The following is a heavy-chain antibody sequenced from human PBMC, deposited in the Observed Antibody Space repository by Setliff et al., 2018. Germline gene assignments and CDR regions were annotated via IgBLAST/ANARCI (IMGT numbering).Heavy chain of an antibody. CDR1: GDSINSGNYY. V-gene: IGHV4-61*09. D-gene: IGHD6-13*01. CDR2: IYTSGSA. Sequence: SETLSLTCTVSGDSINSGNYYWTWIRQPAGKGLEWIGQIYTSGSASYNPSLKSRVTISLDTSQNHFSLKLSSVTAADTAVYYCARVAVAVDYWGQGTPVTVSS. CDR3: ARVAVAVDY. J-gene: IGHJ4*02.